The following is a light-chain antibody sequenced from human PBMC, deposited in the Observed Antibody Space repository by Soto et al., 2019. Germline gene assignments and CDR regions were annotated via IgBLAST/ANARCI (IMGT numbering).Light chain of an antibody. Sequence: EIVLTQSPGTLSLSPGERATLSCRASHVISGFYLAWYQQRPGQPPRLLIYGASTRATGIPDRFSGSGSGTDFTLTISRLEPEDYALYHCQHYESSRWTFGQGTKVEIK. V-gene: IGKV3-20*01. CDR2: GAS. CDR3: QHYESSRWT. J-gene: IGKJ1*01. CDR1: HVISGFY.